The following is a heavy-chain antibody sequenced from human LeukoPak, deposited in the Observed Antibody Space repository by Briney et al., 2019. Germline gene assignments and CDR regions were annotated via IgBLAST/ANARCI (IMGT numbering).Heavy chain of an antibody. CDR2: INPSGGST. CDR1: GYTFTSYY. Sequence: ASVKVSCKASGYTFTSYYMHWVRQAPGQGLEWMGTINPSGGSTSYAQKFQGRVTMTRDTSTSTVYMELSSVRSEDTAVYYCARDAYCSSTSCYIRNFDYWGQGTPVTVSS. CDR3: ARDAYCSSTSCYIRNFDY. J-gene: IGHJ4*02. V-gene: IGHV1-46*03. D-gene: IGHD2-2*02.